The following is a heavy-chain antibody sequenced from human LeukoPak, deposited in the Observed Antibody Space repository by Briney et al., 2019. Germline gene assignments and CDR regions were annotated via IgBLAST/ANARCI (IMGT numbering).Heavy chain of an antibody. V-gene: IGHV3-53*01. CDR3: ARAPSGWYSYYFDY. CDR1: GFTVSSNY. D-gene: IGHD6-19*01. Sequence: GGSLRLSCAASGFTVSSNYMSWVRQAPGKGLEWVSVIYSGGSTYYADSVKGRFTISRDNSKNTLYLQMNSLRAEDTAVYYCARAPSGWYSYYFDYWGQGILVTVSS. CDR2: IYSGGST. J-gene: IGHJ4*02.